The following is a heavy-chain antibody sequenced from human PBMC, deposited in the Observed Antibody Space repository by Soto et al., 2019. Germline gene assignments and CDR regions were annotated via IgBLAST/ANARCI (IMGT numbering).Heavy chain of an antibody. Sequence: ASVKGSCKASGDTFGSYDINWVRQASGHGLEWMGWMNPNSGGTDYAQKFRGRVTMTSNTSISTAYLDLRSLRSEDTAVYYCARGYWFGDLGNFDYALDVWGQGTTVTVSS. CDR3: ARGYWFGDLGNFDYALDV. CDR2: MNPNSGGT. CDR1: GDTFGSYD. V-gene: IGHV1-8*02. D-gene: IGHD3-10*01. J-gene: IGHJ6*02.